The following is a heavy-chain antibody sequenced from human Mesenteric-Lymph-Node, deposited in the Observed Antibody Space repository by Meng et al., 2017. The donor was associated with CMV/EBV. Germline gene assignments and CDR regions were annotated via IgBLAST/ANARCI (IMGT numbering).Heavy chain of an antibody. CDR2: ISTYNGNT. D-gene: IGHD3-22*01. Sequence: ASVKVSCKTSGYTFSSYGISWVRQAPGQGLEWMGWISTYNGNTNYTQKFQDRVTMTTDTSTSTAYMELRSLRSDDTAVYNCARGGFYDSSGYFDYWGQGTLVTVSS. CDR1: GYTFSSYG. V-gene: IGHV1-18*01. J-gene: IGHJ4*02. CDR3: ARGGFYDSSGYFDY.